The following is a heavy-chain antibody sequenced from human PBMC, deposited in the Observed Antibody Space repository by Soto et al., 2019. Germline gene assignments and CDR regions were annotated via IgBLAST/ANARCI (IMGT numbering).Heavy chain of an antibody. CDR3: ARGIPTYYDFWSGVDV. CDR2: ISAYNGNT. CDR1: GYTFTSYG. Sequence: GASVKVSCKASGYTFTSYGISWVRQAPGQGLEWMGWISAYNGNTNYAQKLQGRVTMTTDTSTSTAYMELRSLRSDDTAVYYCARGIPTYYDFWSGVDVWGQGTTVTVSS. D-gene: IGHD3-3*01. J-gene: IGHJ6*02. V-gene: IGHV1-18*01.